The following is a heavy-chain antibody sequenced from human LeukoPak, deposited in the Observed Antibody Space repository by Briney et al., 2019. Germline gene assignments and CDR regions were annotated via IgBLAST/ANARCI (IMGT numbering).Heavy chain of an antibody. Sequence: SETLSLTCAVYGGSFSGYYWSWIRQPPGKGLEWIGEINHSGSTNYNPSLKSRVTISVDTSKNQFSLKLSSVTAADTAVYYCARGHTMGYCSSTSCLNRFDPWGQGTLVTVSS. D-gene: IGHD2-2*01. V-gene: IGHV4-34*01. J-gene: IGHJ5*02. CDR1: GGSFSGYY. CDR3: ARGHTMGYCSSTSCLNRFDP. CDR2: INHSGST.